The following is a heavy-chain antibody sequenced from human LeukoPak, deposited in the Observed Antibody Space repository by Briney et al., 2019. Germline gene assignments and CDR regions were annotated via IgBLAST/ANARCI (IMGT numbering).Heavy chain of an antibody. D-gene: IGHD3-10*01. CDR1: GFTFSSYS. CDR2: ISTSSRYI. CDR3: AKDTLRVRGSGSYERFDP. Sequence: GGSLRLSCAASGFTFSSYSMNWVRQAPGKGLEWVSSISTSSRYIYYADSVKGRFTISRDNAKNSLYLQVNSLRAEDTAVYYCAKDTLRVRGSGSYERFDPWGQGTLVTVSS. V-gene: IGHV3-21*01. J-gene: IGHJ5*02.